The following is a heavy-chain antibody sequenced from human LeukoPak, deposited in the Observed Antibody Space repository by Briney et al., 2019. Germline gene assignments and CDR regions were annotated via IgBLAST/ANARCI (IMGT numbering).Heavy chain of an antibody. V-gene: IGHV3-72*01. Sequence: PGGSLRLSCAASGFTFSSYGMSWVRQAPGKGLEWICRSRNKANSFSTEYAASVKGRFTISREDSKNSLYLQMNSLQTEDTAVYYCARSGGDYRRLDYWGQGILVTVSS. CDR3: ARSGGDYRRLDY. J-gene: IGHJ4*02. CDR2: SRNKANSFST. D-gene: IGHD4-17*01. CDR1: GFTFSSYG.